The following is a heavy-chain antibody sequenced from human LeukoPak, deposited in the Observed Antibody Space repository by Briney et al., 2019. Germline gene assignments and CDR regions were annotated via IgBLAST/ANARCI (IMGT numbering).Heavy chain of an antibody. CDR2: ISAYNSST. D-gene: IGHD3-10*01. V-gene: IGHV1-18*01. CDR3: ARDEARFAFDI. J-gene: IGHJ3*02. Sequence: ASVKLSCTASGYTFTSYGISWVRQAPGQGLEWMGWISAYNSSTNYAQKHQGRVTITTDTSTSTAYLELRSLRSEDTAVYYWARDEARFAFDIWGQGTMVTVSS. CDR1: GYTFTSYG.